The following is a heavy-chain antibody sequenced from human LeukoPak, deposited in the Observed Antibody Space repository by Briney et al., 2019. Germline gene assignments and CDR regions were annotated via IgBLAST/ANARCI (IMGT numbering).Heavy chain of an antibody. Sequence: PGGSLRLSCAASGFTFSNSAMNWVRQAPGKGLEWVSRLSGSGITTCYADSVKGRFTISRDNSKNTLYLQMNSLRAEDAAVYYCAKGIYSSGWRYFDYWGHGTLVSVSS. D-gene: IGHD6-19*01. V-gene: IGHV3-23*01. CDR2: LSGSGITT. CDR3: AKGIYSSGWRYFDY. CDR1: GFTFSNSA. J-gene: IGHJ4*01.